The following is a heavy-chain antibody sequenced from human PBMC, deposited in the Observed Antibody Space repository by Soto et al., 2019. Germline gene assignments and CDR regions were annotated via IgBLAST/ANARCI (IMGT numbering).Heavy chain of an antibody. CDR2: IRGSVDSP. Sequence: EVQLAESGGGLAQPGGSLRLSCAASGFTVSGYAMGWVRQAPGEGLEWVSSIRGSVDSPYYADTVKGQFPIPRDHSTKTVYLQSNSLRAEETAVYYCAKDRAVTTPNQFDYWGQGTLVTVSS. CDR3: AKDRAVTTPNQFDY. J-gene: IGHJ4*02. D-gene: IGHD4-4*01. V-gene: IGHV3-23*04. CDR1: GFTVSGYA.